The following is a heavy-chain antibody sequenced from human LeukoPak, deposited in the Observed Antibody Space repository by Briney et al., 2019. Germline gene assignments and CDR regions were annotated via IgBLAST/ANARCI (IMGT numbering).Heavy chain of an antibody. J-gene: IGHJ4*02. Sequence: TGGSLRLSCAASGFISSDYYMSWIRQAPAKGLEWISYITSSSTSYTNYAGSVKGRFTISRDNAKNSLYLQMNSLRSDDTAVYYCARHGSGSSFDYWGQGTLVTVSS. V-gene: IGHV3-11*03. CDR2: ITSSSTSYT. CDR3: ARHGSGSSFDY. D-gene: IGHD5-12*01. CDR1: GFISSDYY.